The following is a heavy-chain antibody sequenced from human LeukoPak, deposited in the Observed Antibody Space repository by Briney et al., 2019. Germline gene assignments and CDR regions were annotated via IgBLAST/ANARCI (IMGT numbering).Heavy chain of an antibody. CDR1: GFTFSSYS. V-gene: IGHV3-48*04. J-gene: IGHJ4*02. D-gene: IGHD6-13*01. CDR2: ISSSGRTR. CDR3: ARDFMYSISCAGC. Sequence: GGSLRLSCAASGFTFSSYSMNWVRQAPGKGLEWVSYISSSGRTRYYADSLKGRFTVSRDDAKNSVYLQMNSLRVEDTAVYYCARDFMYSISCAGCWGQGTLVTVSS.